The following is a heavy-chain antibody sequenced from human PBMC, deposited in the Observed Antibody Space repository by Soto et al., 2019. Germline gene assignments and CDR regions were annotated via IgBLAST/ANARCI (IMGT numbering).Heavy chain of an antibody. CDR1: GFTFSSYG. Sequence: HPGGSLRLSCAASGFTFSSYGMHWVRQAPGKGLEWVAVISYDGSNKYYADSVKGRFTISRDNSKNTLYLQMNSLRAEDTAVYYCAKDSALLRLYDSSGYYWGSAFDIWGQGTMVTVSS. CDR3: AKDSALLRLYDSSGYYWGSAFDI. CDR2: ISYDGSNK. D-gene: IGHD3-22*01. J-gene: IGHJ3*02. V-gene: IGHV3-30*18.